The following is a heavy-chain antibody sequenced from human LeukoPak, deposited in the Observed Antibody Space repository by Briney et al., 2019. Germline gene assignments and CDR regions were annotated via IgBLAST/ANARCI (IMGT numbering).Heavy chain of an antibody. CDR1: GYTFSNYG. J-gene: IGHJ4*02. D-gene: IGHD1-26*01. V-gene: IGHV1-18*01. Sequence: GASVKVSCKASGYTFSNYGIMWVRQAPGQGLEWMGWISAYTGKTKYIEKYQGRVTMTTDSSTSTAYMEMRRLTLDDTAVYYCARDEGEWESRNYWGQGTQVIVSS. CDR3: ARDEGEWESRNY. CDR2: ISAYTGKT.